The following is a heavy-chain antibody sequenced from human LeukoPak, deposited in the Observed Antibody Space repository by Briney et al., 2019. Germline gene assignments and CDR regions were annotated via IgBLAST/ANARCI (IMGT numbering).Heavy chain of an antibody. Sequence: GGSLRLSCAASGFTVSINYMGWVRQAPDKGLEWVSVIYSGGTTYYADSVKGRSTISRDISKNTVFLQMNSLRAEDTAVYYCARNVGTSYNSWGQGILVTVSS. V-gene: IGHV3-53*01. CDR3: ARNVGTSYNS. D-gene: IGHD2-2*01. CDR2: IYSGGTT. J-gene: IGHJ4*02. CDR1: GFTVSINY.